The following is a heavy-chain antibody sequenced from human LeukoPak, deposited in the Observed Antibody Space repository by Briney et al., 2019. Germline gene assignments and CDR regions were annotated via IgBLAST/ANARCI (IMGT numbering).Heavy chain of an antibody. CDR1: GGSISSSSYY. CDR3: ARRGDYGGGFDI. CDR2: IYHSGST. D-gene: IGHD4-17*01. V-gene: IGHV4-30-2*01. J-gene: IGHJ3*02. Sequence: SETLSLTCTVSGGSISSSSYYWSWIRQPPGKGLEWIGYIYHSGSTYYNPSLKSRVTISVDRSKNQFSLKLSSVTAADTAVYYCARRGDYGGGFDIWGQGTMVTVSS.